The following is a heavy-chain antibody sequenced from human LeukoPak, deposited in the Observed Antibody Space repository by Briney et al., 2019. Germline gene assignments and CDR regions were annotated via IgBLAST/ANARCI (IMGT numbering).Heavy chain of an antibody. CDR3: ARDSPYYDSSGYPAV. CDR1: GYTFTSYY. D-gene: IGHD3-22*01. V-gene: IGHV1-46*01. Sequence: ASVKVSCKASGYTFTSYYMHWVRQAPGQGLEWMGIINPSGGSTSYAQKFQGRVTMTRDTSTSTVYMELSSLRSEDTAVYYCARDSPYYDSSGYPAVWGQGTLVTVSS. CDR2: INPSGGST. J-gene: IGHJ4*02.